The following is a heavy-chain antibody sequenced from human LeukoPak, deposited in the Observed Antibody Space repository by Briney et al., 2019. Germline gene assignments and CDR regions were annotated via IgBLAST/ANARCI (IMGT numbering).Heavy chain of an antibody. Sequence: GGSLRLSCAASGFTFSSHGTHWVRQAPGKGLEWVAFIRYDGSEKYYADSVKGRFTISRDNSKNTLYLQMNSLRVEDTAVYYCAARDFWSGPASDYWGQGTLVTVSS. V-gene: IGHV3-30*02. J-gene: IGHJ4*02. CDR1: GFTFSSHG. CDR2: IRYDGSEK. CDR3: AARDFWSGPASDY. D-gene: IGHD3-3*01.